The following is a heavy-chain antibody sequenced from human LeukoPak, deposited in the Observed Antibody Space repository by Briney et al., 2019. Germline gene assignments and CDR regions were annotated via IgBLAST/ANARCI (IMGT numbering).Heavy chain of an antibody. Sequence: PGGSLRLSCAASGFTFSSYAMSWVRQAPGKGLEWVSAISGSGGSTYYADSVKGRFTISRDNSKNTLYLQMNSLRAEDTAVYYCAKDRYYYDSSGYYLVFDYWGQGTLVTVSS. CDR2: ISGSGGST. D-gene: IGHD3-22*01. V-gene: IGHV3-23*01. CDR1: GFTFSSYA. J-gene: IGHJ4*02. CDR3: AKDRYYYDSSGYYLVFDY.